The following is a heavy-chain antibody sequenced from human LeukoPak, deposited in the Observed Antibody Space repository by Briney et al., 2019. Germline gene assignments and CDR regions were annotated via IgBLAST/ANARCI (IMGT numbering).Heavy chain of an antibody. J-gene: IGHJ5*02. V-gene: IGHV1-24*01. CDR2: FDPEDGET. D-gene: IGHD6-13*01. Sequence: ASVKVSCKVSGYTLTELSMHWVRQAPGKGLEWMGGFDPEDGETIYAQKFQGRVTMTRNTSISTAYMELSSLRSEDTAVYYCARGRYSSSWYNTINWFDPWGQGTLVTVSS. CDR1: GYTLTELS. CDR3: ARGRYSSSWYNTINWFDP.